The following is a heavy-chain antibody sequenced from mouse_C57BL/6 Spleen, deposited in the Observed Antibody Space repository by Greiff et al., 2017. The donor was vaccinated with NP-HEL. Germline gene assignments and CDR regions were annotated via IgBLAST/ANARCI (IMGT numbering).Heavy chain of an antibody. J-gene: IGHJ4*01. CDR2: INPNSGST. Sequence: VQLQQPGAELVKPGASVKLSCKASGYTFTSYWMHWVKQRPGQGLEWIGMINPNSGSTNYNEKFKSKATLTVDKSSSTAYMQLSSLTSEDSSVYYCANSIYYDYDYYAMDYWGQGTSVTVSS. D-gene: IGHD2-4*01. CDR1: GYTFTSYW. V-gene: IGHV1-64*01. CDR3: ANSIYYDYDYYAMDY.